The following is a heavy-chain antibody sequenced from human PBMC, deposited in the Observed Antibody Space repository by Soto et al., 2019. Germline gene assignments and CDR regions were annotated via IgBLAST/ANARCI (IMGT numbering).Heavy chain of an antibody. V-gene: IGHV3-23*01. J-gene: IGHJ4*02. D-gene: IGHD3-16*01. CDR2: ISATGGGT. Sequence: AGSLRLSCAASGFKFSNYAFSCCRQAPGKGLEWGSLISATGGGTYYADSVKGRFTISRDNSHNTLYLQVHSLTAADTAVYYCAKGRRAGGDYTFYFDFGAQGAQVTVS. CDR3: AKGRRAGGDYTFYFDF. CDR1: GFKFSNYA.